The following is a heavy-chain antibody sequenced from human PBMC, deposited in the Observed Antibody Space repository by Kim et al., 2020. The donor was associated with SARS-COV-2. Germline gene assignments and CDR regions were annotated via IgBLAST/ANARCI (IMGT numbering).Heavy chain of an antibody. CDR2: ISYDGSNK. Sequence: GGSLRLSCAASGFTFSSYGMHWVRQAPGKGLEWVAVISYDGSNKYYADSVKGRFTISRDNSKNTLYLQMNSLRAEDTAVYYCAKEPYDSSGYYHFDYWGQGTLVTVSS. D-gene: IGHD3-22*01. CDR1: GFTFSSYG. J-gene: IGHJ4*02. V-gene: IGHV3-30*18. CDR3: AKEPYDSSGYYHFDY.